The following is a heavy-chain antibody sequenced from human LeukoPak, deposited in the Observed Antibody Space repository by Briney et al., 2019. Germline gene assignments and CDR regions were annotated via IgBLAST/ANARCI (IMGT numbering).Heavy chain of an antibody. D-gene: IGHD2-2*01. Sequence: SETLSLTCTVSGGSISTTRYYWGWIRQPPGKGLEWIASMYSSGTTYYNPSLKSRVTISVDTSKNQFSLKLSSVTAADTAVYYCARGPPDCSSTSCYAFDAFDIWGQGTMVTVSS. V-gene: IGHV4-39*07. CDR1: GGSISTTRYY. CDR2: MYSSGTT. J-gene: IGHJ3*02. CDR3: ARGPPDCSSTSCYAFDAFDI.